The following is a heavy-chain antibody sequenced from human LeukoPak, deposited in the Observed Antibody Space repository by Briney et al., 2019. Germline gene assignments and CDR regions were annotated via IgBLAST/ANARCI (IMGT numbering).Heavy chain of an antibody. Sequence: PGGSLRLSCAASGFTFSTYEMNGVRQAPGKGLEWISYITSSGSTKYYADSVKGRFTISRDNARNSLSLQMNSLRAGDTALYYCARSLYSSRSEWFYYNGLDVWGQGTTVTVSS. V-gene: IGHV3-48*03. CDR1: GFTFSTYE. D-gene: IGHD3-3*01. CDR3: ARSLYSSRSEWFYYNGLDV. J-gene: IGHJ6*02. CDR2: ITSSGSTK.